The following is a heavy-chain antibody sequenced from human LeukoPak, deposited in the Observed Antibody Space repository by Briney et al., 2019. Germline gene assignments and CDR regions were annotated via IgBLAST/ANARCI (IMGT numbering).Heavy chain of an antibody. J-gene: IGHJ4*02. CDR1: GYNFTNYW. CDR3: ARGSGEWVFLPSDS. D-gene: IGHD3-22*01. V-gene: IGHV3-21*01. Sequence: GESLKISCKISGYNFTNYWIGWVRQMPGKGLEWVSSISSSGGYIYYADSVTGRFTISRDNAKNSLYLQMNSLRAEDTAVYFCARGSGEWVFLPSDSWGQGTLVTVSS. CDR2: ISSSGGYI.